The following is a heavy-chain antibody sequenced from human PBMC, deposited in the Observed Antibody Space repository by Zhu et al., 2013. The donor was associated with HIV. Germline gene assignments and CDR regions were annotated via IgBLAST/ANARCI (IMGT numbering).Heavy chain of an antibody. CDR1: GDTFSSYC. CDR3: ARGAHYYDRSGLVSDY. J-gene: IGHJ4*02. CDR2: IIPLFGPA. D-gene: IGHD3-22*01. Sequence: QVQLVQSGAEVRKPGSSVKVSCKASGDTFSSYCISWVRQAPGQGLEWMGGIIPLFGPANYALKFQGRVTITADESTSTTYMELSSLKSEDTAVYYCARGAHYYDRSGLVSDYWGQGTLVTVSS. V-gene: IGHV1-69*01.